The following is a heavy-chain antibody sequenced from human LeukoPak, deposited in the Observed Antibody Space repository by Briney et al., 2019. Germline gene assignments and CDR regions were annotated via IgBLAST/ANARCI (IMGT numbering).Heavy chain of an antibody. CDR1: GFAFSGFA. Sequence: GGSLRLSCSGSGFAFSGFAMNWVRQAPGKGLEWVSYISSSSNTIYYADSVRGRFTISRDNAKNSLYLQINSLRAEDTAVYYCSSVDYWGQGTLVTVSS. J-gene: IGHJ4*02. CDR2: ISSSSNTI. CDR3: SSVDY. V-gene: IGHV3-48*01.